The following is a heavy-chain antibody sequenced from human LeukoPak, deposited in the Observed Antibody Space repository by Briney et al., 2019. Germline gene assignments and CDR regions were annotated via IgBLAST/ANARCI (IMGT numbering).Heavy chain of an antibody. CDR2: INHSGST. CDR3: ARAASDYGDTRGRGSDYGMDV. CDR1: GGSFSGYY. Sequence: SETLSPTCAVYGGSFSGYYWSWIRQPPGKGLEWIGEINHSGSTNYNPSLKSRVTISVDTSKNQFSLKLSSVTAADTAVYYCARAASDYGDTRGRGSDYGMDVWGQGTTVTVSS. J-gene: IGHJ6*02. D-gene: IGHD4-17*01. V-gene: IGHV4-34*01.